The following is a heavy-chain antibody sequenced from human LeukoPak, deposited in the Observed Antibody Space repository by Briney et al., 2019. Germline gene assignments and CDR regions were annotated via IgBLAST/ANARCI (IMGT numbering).Heavy chain of an antibody. Sequence: ASVKVSCKASGYTFTGYYMHWVRQAPGQGLEWMGWINPNSGGTNYAQKLQGRVTMTRDTSISTAYMELSSLRSDDTAVYYCARDVGEYCSSTNCYASHYWGQGTLVTVSS. V-gene: IGHV1-2*02. CDR2: INPNSGGT. CDR1: GYTFTGYY. D-gene: IGHD2-2*01. CDR3: ARDVGEYCSSTNCYASHY. J-gene: IGHJ4*02.